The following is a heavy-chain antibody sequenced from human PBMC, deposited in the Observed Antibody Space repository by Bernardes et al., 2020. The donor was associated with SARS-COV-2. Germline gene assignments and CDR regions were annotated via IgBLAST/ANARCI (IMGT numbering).Heavy chain of an antibody. J-gene: IGHJ4*02. CDR1: GYNFNTQW. Sequence: GVSLKISCGGSGYNFNTQWVAWVRQVAGKGLEYMGIIYPGDSETKYGPSFQGRVTISADKSINTVYLQWNRLEASDTAMYYCATSPILSGWPFDHWGQGTLITVSS. CDR2: IYPGDSET. CDR3: ATSPILSGWPFDH. D-gene: IGHD6-19*01. V-gene: IGHV5-51*01.